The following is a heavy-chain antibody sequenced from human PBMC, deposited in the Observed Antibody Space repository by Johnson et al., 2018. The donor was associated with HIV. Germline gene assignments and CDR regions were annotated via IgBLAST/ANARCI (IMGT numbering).Heavy chain of an antibody. J-gene: IGHJ3*02. CDR2: ISSSGTTT. Sequence: QVQLVESGGGLVKPGGSLRLSCAASGFTFSDYYMHWIRQAPGKGLEWVSYISSSGTTTYYADSLKGRFTVSRDNAKNSLSLQMNSLRAEDTAVYYCARDSGYSNIYYASDIWGRGTMVTVSS. CDR3: ARDSGYSNIYYASDI. V-gene: IGHV3-11*04. D-gene: IGHD6-13*01. CDR1: GFTFSDYY.